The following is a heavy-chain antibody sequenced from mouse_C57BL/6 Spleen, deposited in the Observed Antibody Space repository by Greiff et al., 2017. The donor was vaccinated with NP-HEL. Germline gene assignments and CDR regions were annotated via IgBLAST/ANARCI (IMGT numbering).Heavy chain of an antibody. CDR1: GYTFTDYE. V-gene: IGHV1-15*01. CDR3: SPYGSSFDY. J-gene: IGHJ2*01. D-gene: IGHD1-1*01. Sequence: QVQLQQSGAELVRPGASVTLSCKASGYTFTDYEMHWVKQTPVHGLEWIGAIDPETGGTAYNQKFKGKAILTADKSSSTAYMELRSLTSEDSAVSYSSPYGSSFDYWGHGTTLTLSS. CDR2: IDPETGGT.